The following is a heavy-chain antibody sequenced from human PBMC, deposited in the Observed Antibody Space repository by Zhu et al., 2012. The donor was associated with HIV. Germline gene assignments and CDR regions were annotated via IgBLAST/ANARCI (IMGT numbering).Heavy chain of an antibody. CDR1: GGSFISYY. Sequence: QVQLQESGPGLVKPSETLSLTCTVSGGSFISYYWSWIRQPAGKGLEWIGRIYTSGSTNYNPSLKSRVSMSVDTSKKQFSLKLRSVTAADTAVYYCARDIADPDTVTTTYYFDYWGQGTLVTVSS. D-gene: IGHD4-17*01. CDR2: IYTSGST. CDR3: ARDIADPDTVTTTYYFDY. J-gene: IGHJ4*02. V-gene: IGHV4-4*07.